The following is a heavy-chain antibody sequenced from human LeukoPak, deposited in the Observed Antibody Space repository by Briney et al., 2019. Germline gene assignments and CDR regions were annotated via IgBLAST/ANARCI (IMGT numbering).Heavy chain of an antibody. CDR3: ARGGYSSSWYVRGGWFDP. V-gene: IGHV4-34*01. CDR1: GDSFSSYY. J-gene: IGHJ5*02. D-gene: IGHD6-13*01. CDR2: INHSGST. Sequence: SETLSLTCTVSGDSFSSYYWSWIRQPPGKGLEWIGEINHSGSTNYNPSLKSRVTISVDTSKNQFSLKLSSVTAADTAVYYCARGGYSSSWYVRGGWFDPWGQGTLVTVSS.